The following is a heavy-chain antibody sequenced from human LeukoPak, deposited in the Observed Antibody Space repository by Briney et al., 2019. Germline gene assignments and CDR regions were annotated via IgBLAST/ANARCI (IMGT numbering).Heavy chain of an antibody. CDR3: ARGDETYCGGDCYSGLDY. V-gene: IGHV1-2*02. CDR2: INPNSGGT. D-gene: IGHD2-21*02. Sequence: ASVKVSCKASGYTLTDYYMHWVRQAPGQGLEWMGWINPNSGGTYYAQKFQGRVTMTLGTSISTAHMELGRLRSDDTAVYYCARGDETYCGGDCYSGLDYWGQGTLVTVSS. J-gene: IGHJ4*02. CDR1: GYTLTDYY.